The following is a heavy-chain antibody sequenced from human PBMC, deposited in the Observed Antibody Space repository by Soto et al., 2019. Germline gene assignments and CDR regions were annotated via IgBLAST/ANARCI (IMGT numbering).Heavy chain of an antibody. CDR1: GFTFSSYS. CDR3: ARDSATYYYDSSGYYPTPDLDY. Sequence: GGSLRLSCAASGFTFSSYSMNWVRQAPGKGLEWVSSISSSSSYIYYADSVKGRFTISRDNAKNSLYLQMNSLRAEDTAVYYCARDSATYYYDSSGYYPTPDLDYWGQGTLLTVSS. V-gene: IGHV3-21*01. J-gene: IGHJ4*02. D-gene: IGHD3-22*01. CDR2: ISSSSSYI.